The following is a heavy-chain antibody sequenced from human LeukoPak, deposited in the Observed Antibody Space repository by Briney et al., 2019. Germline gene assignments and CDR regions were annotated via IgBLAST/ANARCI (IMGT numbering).Heavy chain of an antibody. V-gene: IGHV1-8*01. J-gene: IGHJ4*02. Sequence: AASVKVSCKASGYTFTSYDINWVRQATGQGLEWMGWMNPNSGNTGYAQKFQGRVTMTRNTSISTVYMELSSLRSEDTAVYYCANSLYGSGSYDYWGQGTLVTVSS. CDR3: ANSLYGSGSYDY. CDR2: MNPNSGNT. CDR1: GYTFTSYD. D-gene: IGHD3-10*01.